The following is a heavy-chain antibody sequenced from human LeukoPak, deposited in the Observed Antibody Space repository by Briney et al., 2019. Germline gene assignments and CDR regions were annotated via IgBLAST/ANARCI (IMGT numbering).Heavy chain of an antibody. Sequence: ASVKVSCKASGYTFTSYYMHWVRQAPGQGLEWMGIINPSGGSTSYAQKFQGRVTMTRDMSTSTVYMELSSLRSEDTAVYYCASAMVTHKKYFDYWGQGTLVTVSS. CDR2: INPSGGST. D-gene: IGHD4/OR15-4a*01. CDR3: ASAMVTHKKYFDY. V-gene: IGHV1-46*01. CDR1: GYTFTSYY. J-gene: IGHJ4*02.